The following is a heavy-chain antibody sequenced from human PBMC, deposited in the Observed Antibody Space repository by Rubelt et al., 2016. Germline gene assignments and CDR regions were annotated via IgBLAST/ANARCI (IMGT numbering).Heavy chain of an antibody. CDR3: ATQKNQFSSYGMDV. D-gene: IGHD2/OR15-2a*01. CDR2: IYYSGST. J-gene: IGHJ6*02. Sequence: QVQLQESGPGLVKPSETLSLTCTVSGGSISSYYWSWIRQPPGKGLEWIGYIYYSGSTNYNPSLKSRVNRSGDTAKNQFSLKLSSVTAADTAVYYCATQKNQFSSYGMDVWGQGTTVTVSS. CDR1: GGSISSYY. V-gene: IGHV4-59*01.